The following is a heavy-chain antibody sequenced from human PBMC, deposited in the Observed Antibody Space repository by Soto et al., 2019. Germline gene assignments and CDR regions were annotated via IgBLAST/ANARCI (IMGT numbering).Heavy chain of an antibody. CDR1: GFTFSDYA. V-gene: IGHV3-30*18. CDR3: AKGGRQWLVTSVFNY. D-gene: IGHD6-19*01. CDR2: VSHDGRNT. Sequence: VQLVESGGGVVQPGKSLRLSCAASGFTFSDYAMHWVRQAPGKGLEWVAVVSHDGRNTHYADSVKGRFTISRDSAKNRVVLEMTSPRAADTAVYYCAKGGRQWLVTSVFNYWGQGGLVTVSS. J-gene: IGHJ4*02.